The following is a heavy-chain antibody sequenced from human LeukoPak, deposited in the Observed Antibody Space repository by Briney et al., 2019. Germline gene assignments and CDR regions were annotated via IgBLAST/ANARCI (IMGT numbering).Heavy chain of an antibody. Sequence: SETLSLTCTVSAASISSSSHHWGWIRQSPGKGLEWIGSVYYGRTTYDSPSLDSRVTISLDTSANQFSLQLNSVTAVDTAVYYCVRHDGRGGATMGAFDSWGQGSLVTVSS. CDR1: AASISSSSHH. CDR3: VRHDGRGGATMGAFDS. CDR2: VYYGRTT. V-gene: IGHV4-39*01. D-gene: IGHD4/OR15-4a*01. J-gene: IGHJ5*01.